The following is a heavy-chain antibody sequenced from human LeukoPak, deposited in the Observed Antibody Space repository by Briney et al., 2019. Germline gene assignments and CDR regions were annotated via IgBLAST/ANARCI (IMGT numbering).Heavy chain of an antibody. CDR3: ARDNTLRYFDY. D-gene: IGHD3-9*01. J-gene: IGHJ4*02. V-gene: IGHV4-59*01. CDR1: GGSISGYY. CDR2: IYYSGST. Sequence: KPSETLSLTCTVSGGSISGYYWSWIRQPPGKGLEWIGYIYYSGSTNYNPSLKSRVTISVDTSKNQFSLKLSSVTAADTAVYYCARDNTLRYFDYWGQGTLVTVSS.